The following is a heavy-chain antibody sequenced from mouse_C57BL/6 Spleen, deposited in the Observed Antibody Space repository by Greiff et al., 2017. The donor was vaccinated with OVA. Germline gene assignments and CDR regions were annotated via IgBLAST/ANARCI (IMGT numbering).Heavy chain of an antibody. V-gene: IGHV1-59*01. Sequence: VQLQQPGAELVRPGTSVKLSCKASGYTFTSYWMHWEKQRPGQGLEWIGVIDPSDSYTNYNQKFKGKATLTVDTSSSTAYMQLSSLTSEDSAVYYCARRTGDYAMDYWGQGTSVTVSS. CDR2: IDPSDSYT. CDR3: ARRTGDYAMDY. J-gene: IGHJ4*01. CDR1: GYTFTSYW.